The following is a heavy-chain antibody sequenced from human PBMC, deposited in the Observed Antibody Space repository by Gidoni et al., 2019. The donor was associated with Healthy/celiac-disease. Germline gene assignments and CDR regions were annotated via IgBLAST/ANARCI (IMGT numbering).Heavy chain of an antibody. CDR2: ISCSGGST. D-gene: IGHD4-17*01. Sequence: EVQLLESGGGVVQPGGSLRLSCAASGFSFSSYAMSWVRQAPGKGLEWFSAISCSGGSTYYADSVKGRFTISIDNSKNTLYLQMNSLRAEDTAVYYCAKGPTTVTYNWYPDLWGRGTLVTVSS. J-gene: IGHJ2*01. CDR3: AKGPTTVTYNWYPDL. CDR1: GFSFSSYA. V-gene: IGHV3-23*01.